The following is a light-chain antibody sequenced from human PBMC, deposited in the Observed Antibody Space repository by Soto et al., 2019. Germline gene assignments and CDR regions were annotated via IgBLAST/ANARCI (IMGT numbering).Light chain of an antibody. CDR3: QHYKSFSTWT. V-gene: IGKV1-5*01. J-gene: IGKJ1*01. CDR2: DAS. CDR1: QNINRW. Sequence: DIQMTQSPSTLSASVGDRVTINCRASQNINRWLAWFQQKPGKAPKLLIYDASTLEYGVPSRFSGSGSGTEFRLTISSLQTDDVATYFCQHYKSFSTWTFGQGTKVEI.